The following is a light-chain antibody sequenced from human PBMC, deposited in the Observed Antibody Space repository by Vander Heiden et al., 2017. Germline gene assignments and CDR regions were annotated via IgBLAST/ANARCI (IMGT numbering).Light chain of an antibody. CDR2: WAS. J-gene: IGKJ4*01. CDR3: QQDDSTPLT. Sequence: DIVMTQSPDSLAVSLGERATINCKSSQSVLYSSNNKNYLAWYQQKPGQPPKLLIYWASTRESGVPDRFSGSGSGTDFTLTISSLQAEDVAVYYCQQDDSTPLTFGGGPKVEIK. V-gene: IGKV4-1*01. CDR1: QSVLYSSNNKNY.